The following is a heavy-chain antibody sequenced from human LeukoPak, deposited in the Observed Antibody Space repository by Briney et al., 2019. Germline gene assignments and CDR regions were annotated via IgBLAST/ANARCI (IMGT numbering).Heavy chain of an antibody. D-gene: IGHD6-13*01. CDR2: IYYSGST. CDR1: GGSISGFY. CDR3: ARLSRIAAAGSYSYHSMDV. Sequence: PSETLSLTCAVSGGSISGFYRSWIRQPPGKGLEWIGFIYYSGSTNYNPSLKSRLSISVDTSKNQFSLKLSSVTAADTAVYYCARLSRIAAAGSYSYHSMDVWGQGATVTVSS. V-gene: IGHV4-59*08. J-gene: IGHJ6*03.